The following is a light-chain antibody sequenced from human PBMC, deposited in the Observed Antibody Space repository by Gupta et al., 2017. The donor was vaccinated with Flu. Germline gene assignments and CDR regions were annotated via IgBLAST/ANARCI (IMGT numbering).Light chain of an antibody. V-gene: IGKV1-39*01. J-gene: IGKJ4*01. CDR3: QQTDSSPIT. Sequence: DIQMTQSPSSLSASVGDRVTITCRASQSISSYLNWYQQKQGKAPKLLIYAASSLQSGVPSRFSGSGSGTDFTLTISSLRPEDFATYYCQQTDSSPITFGGGTKVEIK. CDR1: QSISSY. CDR2: AAS.